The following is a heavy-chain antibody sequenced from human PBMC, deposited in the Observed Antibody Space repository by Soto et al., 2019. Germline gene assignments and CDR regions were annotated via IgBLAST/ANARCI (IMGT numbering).Heavy chain of an antibody. CDR2: ISGSGGST. J-gene: IGHJ6*04. CDR3: ARVLRSGYLAYFYYAMAV. V-gene: IGHV3-23*01. Sequence: FMRHPYTASWGTCINHGIRCIRQATGKGLEWVSAISGSGGSTYYADSVKGQVTISVDKSIGTAYLQWSSLKASDTAMYYCARVLRSGYLAYFYYAMAVWGKGTTVTVSS. D-gene: IGHD5-12*01. CDR1: WGTCINHG.